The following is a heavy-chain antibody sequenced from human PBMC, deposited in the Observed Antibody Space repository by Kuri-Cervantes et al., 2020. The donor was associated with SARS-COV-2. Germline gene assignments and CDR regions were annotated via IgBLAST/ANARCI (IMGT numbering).Heavy chain of an antibody. V-gene: IGHV3-74*01. J-gene: IGHJ4*02. CDR1: GFSFSSYW. Sequence: GGSLRLSCAASGFSFSSYWMYWVRQAPGKGLVWVSRINNDGTTTTYADSVKGRFTLPRGNAKNMLFLQMNSLRAEDTAVYYCVRDGDHWNFDYWGQGTLVTVSS. CDR2: INNDGTTT. CDR3: VRDGDHWNFDY. D-gene: IGHD1-1*01.